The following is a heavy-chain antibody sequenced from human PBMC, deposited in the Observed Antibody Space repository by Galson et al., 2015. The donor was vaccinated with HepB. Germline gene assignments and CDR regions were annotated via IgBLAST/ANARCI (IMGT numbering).Heavy chain of an antibody. CDR3: ARDTLSSTYWYFDL. Sequence: TLSLTCTVSGGSLNSDTYYWTWIRQHPGKGLEWIGYISSRGSTHYNPSLERRVTISVDTSQNQVSLRLSSVAAADTAMYYCARDTLSSTYWYFDLWGRGTQVADSS. CDR1: GGSLNSDTYY. V-gene: IGHV4-31*03. J-gene: IGHJ2*01. CDR2: ISSRGST. D-gene: IGHD6-6*01.